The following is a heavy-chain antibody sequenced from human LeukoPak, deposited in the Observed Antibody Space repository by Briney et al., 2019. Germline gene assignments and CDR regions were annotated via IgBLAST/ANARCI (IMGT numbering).Heavy chain of an antibody. CDR2: IYYSGST. J-gene: IGHJ4*02. Sequence: PSETLSLTCTVSGGSISSSSYYWGWIRQPPGKGLEWIGSIYYSGSTYYNPSLKSRVTISVDTSKNQFSLKLSSVTAADTAVYCCASCNYDFWSGYYTLFDYWGQGTLVTVSS. V-gene: IGHV4-39*01. CDR1: GGSISSSSYY. CDR3: ASCNYDFWSGYYTLFDY. D-gene: IGHD3-3*01.